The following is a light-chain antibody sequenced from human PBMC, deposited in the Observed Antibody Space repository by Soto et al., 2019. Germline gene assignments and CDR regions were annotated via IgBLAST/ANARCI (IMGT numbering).Light chain of an antibody. CDR1: SSDVGGYNY. CDR3: SSYTSSTTLL. Sequence: QSALTQPASVSGSPGQSITISCTGTSSDVGGYNYVSWYQQHPGKAPQLMIYAVSNRPSGVSNRFSGSKSGNTASLTISGLQAEDEADYYCSSYTSSTTLLFGGGTQLTVL. V-gene: IGLV2-14*01. CDR2: AVS. J-gene: IGLJ2*01.